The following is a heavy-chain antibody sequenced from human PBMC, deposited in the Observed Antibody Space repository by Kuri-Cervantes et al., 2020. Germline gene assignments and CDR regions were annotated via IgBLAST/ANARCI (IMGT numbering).Heavy chain of an antibody. D-gene: IGHD4-17*01. V-gene: IGHV3-23*01. J-gene: IGHJ4*02. CDR3: AKTSYGDYLDY. CDR1: GFTFSSYA. Sequence: GESLKISCAASGFTFSSYAMSWVRQAPGKGLEWVSAISGSGGSTYYADSVKGRFTISRDNSKNTLYLQMNNLRAEDTAVYYCAKTSYGDYLDYWGQGTLVTVSS. CDR2: ISGSGGST.